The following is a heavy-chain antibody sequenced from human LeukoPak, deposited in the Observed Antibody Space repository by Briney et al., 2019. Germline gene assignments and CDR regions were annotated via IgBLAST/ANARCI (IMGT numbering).Heavy chain of an antibody. D-gene: IGHD4/OR15-4a*01. J-gene: IGHJ4*02. CDR2: ISWNSGSI. Sequence: GGSLRLSCAASGFTFDDYAMHWVRQAPGKGLEWVSGISWNSGSIGYADSVKGRFTISRDNAKNSLYLQMNSLRAEDMAVYYCARRAGAYSHPYDYWGQGTLVTVSS. V-gene: IGHV3-9*03. CDR3: ARRAGAYSHPYDY. CDR1: GFTFDDYA.